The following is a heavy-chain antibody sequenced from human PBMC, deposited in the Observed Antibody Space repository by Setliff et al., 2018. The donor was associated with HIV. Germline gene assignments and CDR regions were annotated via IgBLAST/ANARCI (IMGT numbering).Heavy chain of an antibody. CDR1: GFTFSGSP. V-gene: IGHV3-73*01. CDR3: TRPQYFYDIGGSDY. Sequence: GGSLRLSCAASGFTFSGSPIHWVRQASGKGLEWLGRIKTRADNYATAYAASVKGRFTISRDDSMNTAYLQMNSLKIEDTAVYYCTRPQYFYDIGGSDYWGQGTLVTAPQ. D-gene: IGHD3-22*01. CDR2: IKTRADNYAT. J-gene: IGHJ4*02.